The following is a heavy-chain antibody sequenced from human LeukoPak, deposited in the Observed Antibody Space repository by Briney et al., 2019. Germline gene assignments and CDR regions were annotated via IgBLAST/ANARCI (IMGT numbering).Heavy chain of an antibody. CDR2: LSGSGGRGRP. J-gene: IGHJ4*02. D-gene: IGHD2/OR15-2a*01. V-gene: IGHV3-23*01. Sequence: GGSLRLSCAASGFTFSTYAMSRVRQATGRGQEWVEALSGSGGRGRPYVADSLKGRCTISRDNSQNTLYLQMTSLRDEDTALYYWAKARGTTVNDPADYWGQGTLVTVSS. CDR1: GFTFSTYA. CDR3: AKARGTTVNDPADY.